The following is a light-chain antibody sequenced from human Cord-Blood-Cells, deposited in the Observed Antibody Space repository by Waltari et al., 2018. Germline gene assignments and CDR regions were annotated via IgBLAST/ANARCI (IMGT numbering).Light chain of an antibody. J-gene: IGKJ1*01. CDR2: ECS. CDR1: QSISSW. CDR3: QQYNSYST. Sequence: DIQMTQSPSTLSASVGDRVTITCRASQSISSWLAWYQQKPGKAPKLLNYECSSLESRVPTRFRGRGIGKEITFPLSSLEPDYFGTYYCQQYNSYSTFGQGTKVEIK. V-gene: IGKV1-5*01.